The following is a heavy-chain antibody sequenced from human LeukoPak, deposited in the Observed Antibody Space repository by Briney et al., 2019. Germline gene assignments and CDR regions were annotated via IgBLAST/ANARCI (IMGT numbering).Heavy chain of an antibody. Sequence: GGSLRLSCAASGFTFSTYAVNWVRQAPGKGLEWVSTISGSGDSTYYADSVKGRFTISRDNSKDTLYLQMSSVRADDTAVYYCARENLHLLCLDPWGQGTLVTVSS. V-gene: IGHV3-23*01. CDR3: ARENLHLLCLDP. D-gene: IGHD3-10*01. CDR1: GFTFSTYA. CDR2: ISGSGDST. J-gene: IGHJ5*02.